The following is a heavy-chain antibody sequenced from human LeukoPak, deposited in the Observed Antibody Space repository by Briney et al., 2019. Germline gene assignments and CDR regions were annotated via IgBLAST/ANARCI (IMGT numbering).Heavy chain of an antibody. Sequence: GESLGLSCAASEFTFSSYAMSWVRQAPGKGLEWVSAISDSGGSTYYAESVKGRFTISRDNSKNTVYLQMNSLRAEDTAVYYCAKDRRACSSSSCYYRFDYWGQGTLVTVSS. CDR3: AKDRRACSSSSCYYRFDY. CDR2: ISDSGGST. CDR1: EFTFSSYA. V-gene: IGHV3-23*01. J-gene: IGHJ4*02. D-gene: IGHD2-2*01.